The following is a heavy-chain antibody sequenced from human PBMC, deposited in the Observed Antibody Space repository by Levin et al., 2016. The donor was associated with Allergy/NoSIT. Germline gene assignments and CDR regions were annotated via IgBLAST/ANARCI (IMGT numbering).Heavy chain of an antibody. D-gene: IGHD2/OR15-2a*01. V-gene: IGHV1-2*02. CDR2: INPKNGDT. Sequence: WVRQAPGQGPEWMGWINPKNGDTSFAQKFQGRLTMTRDTSISTAYLELSSLNSDDTAVYFCAREGSFGSGPRGWGQGSLVTVSS. CDR3: AREGSFGSGPRG. J-gene: IGHJ4*02.